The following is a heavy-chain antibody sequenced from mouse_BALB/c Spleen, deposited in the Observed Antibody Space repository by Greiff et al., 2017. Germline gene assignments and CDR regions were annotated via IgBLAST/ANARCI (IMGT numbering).Heavy chain of an antibody. CDR2: ISDGGSYT. D-gene: IGHD2-1*01. CDR3: ARGRVGNPYYYAMDY. V-gene: IGHV5-4*02. CDR1: GFTFSDYY. Sequence: EVKLMESGGGLVKPGGSLKLSCAASGFTFSDYYMYWVRQTPEKRLEWVATISDGGSYTYYPDSVKGRFTISRDNAKNNLYLQMSSLKSEDTAMYYCARGRVGNPYYYAMDYWGQGTSVTVSS. J-gene: IGHJ4*01.